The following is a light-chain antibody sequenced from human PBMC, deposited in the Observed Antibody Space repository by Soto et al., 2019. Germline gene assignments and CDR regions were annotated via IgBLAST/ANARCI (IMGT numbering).Light chain of an antibody. CDR1: QSVSSN. V-gene: IGKV3-15*01. CDR3: QQGNNLGT. Sequence: EIVMTQSPATLSVPPGERATRSYRASQSVSSNLAWYQQKTGQAPRRLIYGASTRSTGIPARCTGRGSGTALTLTISSLQSENFAVYYFQQGNNLGTIGQLTKVEIK. J-gene: IGKJ1*01. CDR2: GAS.